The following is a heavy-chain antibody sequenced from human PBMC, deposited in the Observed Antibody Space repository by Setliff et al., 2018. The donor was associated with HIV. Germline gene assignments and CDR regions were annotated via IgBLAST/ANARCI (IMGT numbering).Heavy chain of an antibody. CDR1: GGPISSGSYY. CDR2: MYSSGST. Sequence: PSETLSLTCTVSGGPISSGSYYWSWIRQPAGKGLEWIGRMYSSGSTNYNPSLKSRVTISIDTSKNQLSLKLSSVTAADTAVYYCARSFNGLTFDSWGPGTLVTVS. CDR3: ARSFNGLTFDS. D-gene: IGHD2-8*01. V-gene: IGHV4-61*02. J-gene: IGHJ4*02.